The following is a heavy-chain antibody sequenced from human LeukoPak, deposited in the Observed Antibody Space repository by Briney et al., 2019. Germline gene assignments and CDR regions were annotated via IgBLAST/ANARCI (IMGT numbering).Heavy chain of an antibody. CDR2: IKHDGSDE. CDR1: GFTFRSYW. V-gene: IGHV3-7*01. D-gene: IGHD6-19*01. J-gene: IGHJ4*02. Sequence: GGSLRLSCAASGFTFRSYWMSWVRQAPGKGLEWVANIKHDGSDEYYVDSVEGRFTISRDNGKSSLYLEMNSLRAEDTAVFYCARDKQGSFIYWGQGTLVTVSS. CDR3: ARDKQGSFIY.